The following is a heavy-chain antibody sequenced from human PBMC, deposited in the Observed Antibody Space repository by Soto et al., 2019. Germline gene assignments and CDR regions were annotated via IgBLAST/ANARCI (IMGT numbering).Heavy chain of an antibody. CDR2: IIPVTDTP. Sequence: QVQLVQSGPEVKKPGSSVKVSCKVSGGTFSSHAINWLRQAPGQGLEWMGVIIPVTDTPNNAEKFQGRVTITADKSTTTVYMELSSLTFDDPDVYFCARGNKGPGHYGPGSQGWYGPWGQGTLVTVSS. D-gene: IGHD3-10*01. V-gene: IGHV1-69*06. CDR1: GGTFSSHA. J-gene: IGHJ5*02. CDR3: ARGNKGPGHYGPGSQGWYGP.